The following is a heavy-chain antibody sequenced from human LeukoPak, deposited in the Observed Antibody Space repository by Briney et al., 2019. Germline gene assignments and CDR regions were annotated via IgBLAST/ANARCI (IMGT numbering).Heavy chain of an antibody. CDR3: AKDLPVVVVAATLFDY. CDR1: GFTFSSYA. CDR2: ISGSGGST. Sequence: PGGSLRLSCAASGFTFSSYAMSWVRQAPGKGLEWVSAISGSGGSTYYADSVRGRFTISRDNSKNTLYLQMNSLRAEDTAVYYCAKDLPVVVVAATLFDYWGQGTLVTVSS. J-gene: IGHJ4*02. D-gene: IGHD2-15*01. V-gene: IGHV3-23*01.